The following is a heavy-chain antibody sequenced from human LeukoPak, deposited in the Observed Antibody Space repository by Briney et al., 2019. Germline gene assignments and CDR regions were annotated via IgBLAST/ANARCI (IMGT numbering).Heavy chain of an antibody. D-gene: IGHD5-18*01. CDR3: ARGFRDTAMFLDY. CDR2: FSGSSSNV. CDR1: GFTFSSYE. V-gene: IGHV3-48*03. Sequence: GGSLRLSCAASGFTFSSYEMNWVRQAPGKGLEWISAFSGSSSNVYYAASVRGRFTISRDNAENSLYLQLNTMRAEDTAVYYCARGFRDTAMFLDYWGQGTLVTVSS. J-gene: IGHJ4*02.